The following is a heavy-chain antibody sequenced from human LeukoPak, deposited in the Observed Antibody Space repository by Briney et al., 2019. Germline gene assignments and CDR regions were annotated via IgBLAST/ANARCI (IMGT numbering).Heavy chain of an antibody. J-gene: IGHJ6*03. V-gene: IGHV4-4*09. D-gene: IGHD6-19*01. CDR1: GGSISSYY. CDR2: IYTSGST. CDR3: ASLLGAQWTSYYYMDV. Sequence: SETLSLTCTVSGGSISSYYWNWIRQPPGRGLEWIGYIYTSGSTNYNPSLRSRVTISVDTTNNQFSLKLSSVTAADTAVYYCASLLGAQWTSYYYMDVWGKGTTVTVSS.